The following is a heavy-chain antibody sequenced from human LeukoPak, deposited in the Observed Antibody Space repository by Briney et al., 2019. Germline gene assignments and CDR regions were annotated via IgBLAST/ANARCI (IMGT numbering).Heavy chain of an antibody. CDR1: RFTLSSYA. CDR3: AREGSGSHGRNHFDY. Sequence: GGSLRLSCVASRFTLSSYAMSWVRQGPGKGLEWVSAISGSGYTTYYADSVKARFTISRDNAKNSLYLQMNSLRAEDTAGYYCAREGSGSHGRNHFDYWGQGTLVTVSS. D-gene: IGHD1-26*01. V-gene: IGHV3-23*01. CDR2: ISGSGYTT. J-gene: IGHJ4*02.